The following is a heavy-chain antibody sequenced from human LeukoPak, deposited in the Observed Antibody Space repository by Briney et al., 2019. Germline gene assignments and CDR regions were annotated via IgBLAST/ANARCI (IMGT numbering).Heavy chain of an antibody. Sequence: GGSLRLSCAASGFTFSSYSMNWIRQAPGKGLEWVSYITRDSGIITYADSVKGRFTISRDNAKNSLWLQMNSLRAEDTAVYYCARGSEWELLSCDHWGQGTLVTVSS. CDR1: GFTFSSYS. J-gene: IGHJ5*02. D-gene: IGHD1-26*01. V-gene: IGHV3-48*01. CDR3: ARGSEWELLSCDH. CDR2: ITRDSGII.